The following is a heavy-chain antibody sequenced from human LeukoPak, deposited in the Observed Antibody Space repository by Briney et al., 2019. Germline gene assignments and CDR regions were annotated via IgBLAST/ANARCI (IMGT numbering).Heavy chain of an antibody. Sequence: SETLSLTCTVSGVSMSDYFWTWIRQPPGKGLEWIGEINHSGSTNYNPSLKSRVTISVDTSKNQFSLKLSSVTAADTAVYYCARLQRYYYDSSGPYNWFDPWGQGTLVTVSS. CDR3: ARLQRYYYDSSGPYNWFDP. CDR2: INHSGST. V-gene: IGHV4-34*01. D-gene: IGHD3-22*01. J-gene: IGHJ5*02. CDR1: GVSMSDYF.